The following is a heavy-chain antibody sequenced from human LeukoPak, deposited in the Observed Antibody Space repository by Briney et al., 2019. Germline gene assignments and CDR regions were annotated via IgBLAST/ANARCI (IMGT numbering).Heavy chain of an antibody. D-gene: IGHD2-21*02. CDR3: AREGCGGDCYSFSAFDI. Sequence: GGSLRLSCAASGFTFSSYGMHWVRQAPGKGLEWVTVIWYDGSNKYYADSVKGRFTISRDNSKNTLYLQMNSLRAEDTAVYYCAREGCGGDCYSFSAFDIWGQGTMVTVSS. CDR1: GFTFSSYG. CDR2: IWYDGSNK. V-gene: IGHV3-33*01. J-gene: IGHJ3*02.